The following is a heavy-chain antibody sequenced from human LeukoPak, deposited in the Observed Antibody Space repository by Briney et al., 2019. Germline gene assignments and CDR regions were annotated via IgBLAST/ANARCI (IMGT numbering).Heavy chain of an antibody. J-gene: IGHJ4*02. V-gene: IGHV3-23*01. CDR1: GFTFDDYA. CDR2: ISGSGGTT. Sequence: PGGSLRLSCAASGFTFDDYAMHWVRQAPGKGLEWVSGISGSGGTTNYADSVKGRFTISRDNSKNTLYLQMNSLRAEDTAVYYCAKTPSYYYGLGSSGNYFDSWGQGTLVTVSS. D-gene: IGHD3-10*01. CDR3: AKTPSYYYGLGSSGNYFDS.